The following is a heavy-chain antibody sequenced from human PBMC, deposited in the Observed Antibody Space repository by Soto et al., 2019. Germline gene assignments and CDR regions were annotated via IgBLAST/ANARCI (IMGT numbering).Heavy chain of an antibody. D-gene: IGHD3-10*01. CDR2: IYWNDDR. Sequence: QITLKESGPTLVKPTQTLTLTCTFSGFSLSTSGVGVGWIRQPPGKALEWLALIYWNDDRRYSPSLKSRLVITKDTSKNQVVLTMTNMDPVDTGTYYCAHITLSGVIRWFDPWGQGTLVTVSS. CDR1: GFSLSTSGVG. J-gene: IGHJ5*02. CDR3: AHITLSGVIRWFDP. V-gene: IGHV2-5*01.